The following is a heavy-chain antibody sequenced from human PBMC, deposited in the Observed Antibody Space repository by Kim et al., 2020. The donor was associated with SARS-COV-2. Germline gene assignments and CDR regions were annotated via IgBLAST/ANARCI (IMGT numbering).Heavy chain of an antibody. CDR1: GFTFSSYA. CDR3: ARDGRDGYNCFDY. D-gene: IGHD5-12*01. CDR2: ISYDGSNK. J-gene: IGHJ4*02. V-gene: IGHV3-30*04. Sequence: GGSLRLSCAASGFTFSSYAMHWVRQAPGKGLEWVAVISYDGSNKYYADSVKGRFTISRDNSKNTLYLQMNSLRAEDTAVYYCARDGRDGYNCFDYWGQGTLVTVSS.